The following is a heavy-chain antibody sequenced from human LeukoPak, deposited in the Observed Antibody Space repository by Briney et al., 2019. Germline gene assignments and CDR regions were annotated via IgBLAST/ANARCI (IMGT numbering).Heavy chain of an antibody. CDR1: GFTFDDYA. Sequence: PGRSLRLSCAASGFTFDDYAMHWVRQAPGKGLEWVSGISWNSGSIGYADSVKGRFTISRDNAKNSLYLQMNSLRAEDTALYYCAAYTYCGGDCYTSWYFDLWGRGTLVTVSS. D-gene: IGHD2-21*01. CDR3: AAYTYCGGDCYTSWYFDL. V-gene: IGHV3-9*01. J-gene: IGHJ2*01. CDR2: ISWNSGSI.